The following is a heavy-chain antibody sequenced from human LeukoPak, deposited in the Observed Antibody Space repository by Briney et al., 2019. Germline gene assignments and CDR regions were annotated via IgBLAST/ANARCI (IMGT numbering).Heavy chain of an antibody. V-gene: IGHV1-69*01. J-gene: IGHJ5*02. CDR1: GGTFSSYA. D-gene: IGHD2-15*01. CDR3: ARAILGYCGGGSCLGFDP. CDR2: IIPIFGTA. Sequence: SSVKVSCKASGGTFSSYAISWVRQAPGQGLEWMGGIIPIFGTANYAQKFQGRVTITADESTSTAYMELSSLRSEDTAVYYCARAILGYCGGGSCLGFDPWGQGTLVTVSS.